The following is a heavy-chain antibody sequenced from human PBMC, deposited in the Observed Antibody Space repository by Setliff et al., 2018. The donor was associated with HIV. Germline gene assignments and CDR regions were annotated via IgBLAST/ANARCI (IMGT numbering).Heavy chain of an antibody. J-gene: IGHJ4*02. CDR1: GFTFSTSW. D-gene: IGHD7-27*01. Sequence: GGSLSLSCAASGFTFSTSWMHWVRQAPGKGLVWVSRINSDGSSAIYADSVKGRFTFSRDNAKNTLYLQMDSLTAEDTAVYYCARDNGGAGPTTFDGWGQGTLVTVSS. CDR3: ARDNGGAGPTTFDG. V-gene: IGHV3-74*01. CDR2: INSDGSSA.